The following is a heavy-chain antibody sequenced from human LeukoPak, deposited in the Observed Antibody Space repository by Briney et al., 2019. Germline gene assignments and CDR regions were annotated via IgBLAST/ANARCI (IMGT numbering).Heavy chain of an antibody. CDR1: GGSISSSNW. Sequence: PSGTLSLTCAVSGGSISSSNWWSWVRQPPGKGLEWIGEIYHSGSTNYNPSLKSRVTISVDTSKNQFSLKLSSVTAADTAVYYCARDCYYGSGPMDIWGKGTTVTVSS. CDR3: ARDCYYGSGPMDI. V-gene: IGHV4-4*02. J-gene: IGHJ6*03. D-gene: IGHD3-10*01. CDR2: IYHSGST.